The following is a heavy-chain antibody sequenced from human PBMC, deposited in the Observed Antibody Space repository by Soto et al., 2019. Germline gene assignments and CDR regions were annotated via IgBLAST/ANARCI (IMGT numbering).Heavy chain of an antibody. CDR2: MNPNSGNT. CDR1: GYTFTSYD. Sequence: QVQLVQSGAEVKKPGASVKVSCKASGYTFTSYDINWVRQATGQGLEWMGWMNPNSGNTGYAQKFQDRVTMTRNTSLRTAYMELSSLSSEDTTVYYCARWPDGYYYYGMDVWGQGTTVTVSS. V-gene: IGHV1-8*01. CDR3: ARWPDGYYYYGMDV. J-gene: IGHJ6*02.